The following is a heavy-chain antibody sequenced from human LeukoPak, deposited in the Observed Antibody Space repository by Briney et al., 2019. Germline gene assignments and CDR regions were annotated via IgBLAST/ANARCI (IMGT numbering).Heavy chain of an antibody. V-gene: IGHV3-21*01. CDR1: GFTFSSYS. CDR2: ISSSSSYI. J-gene: IGHJ6*02. Sequence: GGSLRLSCAASGFTFSSYSMNWVRQAPGKGLEWVSSISSSSSYIYYADSVKGRFTISRDNAKNSLYLQMNSLRAEDTAVYYCARVFVVVPAATLDYGMDVWGQGTTVTVSS. CDR3: ARVFVVVPAATLDYGMDV. D-gene: IGHD2-2*01.